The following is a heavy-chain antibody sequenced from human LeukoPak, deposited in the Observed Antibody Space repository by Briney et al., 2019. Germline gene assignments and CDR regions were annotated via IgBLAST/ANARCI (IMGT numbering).Heavy chain of an antibody. CDR3: AREMVTATFDY. CDR2: IYYSGST. CDR1: GGSISSSSYY. Sequence: SETLSLTCTVSGGSISSSSYYWGWIRQPPGKGLEWIGSIYYSGSTYYNPSLKSRVTISVDTSKNQFSLKLSSVTAADTAVYYWAREMVTATFDYWGQGTLVTVSS. J-gene: IGHJ4*02. V-gene: IGHV4-39*07. D-gene: IGHD2-21*02.